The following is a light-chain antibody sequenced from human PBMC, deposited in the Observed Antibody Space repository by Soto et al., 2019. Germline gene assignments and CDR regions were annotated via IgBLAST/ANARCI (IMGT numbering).Light chain of an antibody. CDR3: QESST. Sequence: DIQMTQSPSTVSASVGDRVTITCRASQSIGHWLAWYQQRPGKAPKLLIYKASTLDTGVPSRFSGSGYGTEFTLTISSLQPDDFATYYCQESSTFGGGT. CDR1: QSIGHW. J-gene: IGKJ4*01. CDR2: KAS. V-gene: IGKV1-5*03.